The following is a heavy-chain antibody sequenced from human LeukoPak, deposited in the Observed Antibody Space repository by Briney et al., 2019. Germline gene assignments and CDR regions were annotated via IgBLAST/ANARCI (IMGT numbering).Heavy chain of an antibody. Sequence: SVKVSCKASGGTFSSYAISWVRQAPGQGLEWMGGIIPIFGTANYAQKFQGRVTITADESTSTAYMELSSLRSEDTAVYYCARPKDSGFSFGEPTNWFDPWGQGTLVTVSS. D-gene: IGHD3-10*01. CDR2: IIPIFGTA. CDR3: ARPKDSGFSFGEPTNWFDP. V-gene: IGHV1-69*13. CDR1: GGTFSSYA. J-gene: IGHJ5*02.